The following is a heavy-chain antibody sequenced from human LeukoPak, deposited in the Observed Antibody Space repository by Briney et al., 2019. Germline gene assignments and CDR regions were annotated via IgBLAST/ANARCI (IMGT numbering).Heavy chain of an antibody. V-gene: IGHV4-34*01. CDR1: GGSFSGYY. D-gene: IGHD3-22*01. Sequence: SETLSLTCAVYGGSFSGYYWSWIRQPPGKGLEWIGEINHSGSTNYNPSLKSRVTISVDTSKNQFSLKLSSVTAADTAVYYCASTTSDYYDSSDYFQHWGQGTLVTVSS. CDR2: INHSGST. CDR3: ASTTSDYYDSSDYFQH. J-gene: IGHJ1*01.